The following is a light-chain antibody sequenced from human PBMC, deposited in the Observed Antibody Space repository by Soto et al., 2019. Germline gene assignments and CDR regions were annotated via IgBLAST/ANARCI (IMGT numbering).Light chain of an antibody. CDR3: SSYTTRSVV. J-gene: IGLJ2*01. CDR2: DVS. CDR1: SSDVGGYNS. V-gene: IGLV2-14*01. Sequence: QSVLTQPASVSGSPGQSITLSCTGTSSDVGGYNSVSWYQQYPGKAPKLIIYDVSNRPSGVSSRFSGSKSGNTASLTISGLQADDQADYYCSSYTTRSVVFGGGT.